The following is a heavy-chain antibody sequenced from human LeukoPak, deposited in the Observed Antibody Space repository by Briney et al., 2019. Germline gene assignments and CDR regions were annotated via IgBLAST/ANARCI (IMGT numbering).Heavy chain of an antibody. J-gene: IGHJ4*02. CDR3: ASYGTSGWGDY. V-gene: IGHV4-38-2*02. D-gene: IGHD3-16*01. Sequence: SETLSLTCTVSGYSISSGYYWGWIRQPPGKGLEWIGRISSSGGTNYNPSLKSRVTMSVDTSKNQFSLRLSSVTAADTAVYYCASYGTSGWGDYWGQGTLVTVSS. CDR2: ISSSGGT. CDR1: GYSISSGYY.